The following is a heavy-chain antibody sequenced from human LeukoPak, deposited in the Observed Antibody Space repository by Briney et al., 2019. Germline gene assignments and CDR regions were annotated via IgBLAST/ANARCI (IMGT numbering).Heavy chain of an antibody. V-gene: IGHV3-30-3*01. J-gene: IGHJ4*02. D-gene: IGHD6-19*01. CDR1: GFTFSGYW. CDR2: ISYDGSNK. CDR3: ARVEYSSGWYALGSGTDY. Sequence: QAGGSLRLSCAASGFTFSGYWMSWVRQAPGKGLEWVAVISYDGSNKYYADSVKGRFTISRDNSKNTLYLQMNSLRAEDTAVYYCARVEYSSGWYALGSGTDYWGQGTLVTVSS.